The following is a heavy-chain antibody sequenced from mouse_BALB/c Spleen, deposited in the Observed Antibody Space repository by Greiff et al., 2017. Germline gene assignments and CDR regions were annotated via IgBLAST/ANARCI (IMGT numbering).Heavy chain of an antibody. D-gene: IGHD1-1*01. CDR1: GYTFTSYT. V-gene: IGHV1-4*01. J-gene: IGHJ1*01. Sequence: VQLQQSGAELARPGASVKMSCKASGYTFTSYTMHWVKQRPGQGLEWIGYINPSSGYTNYNQKFKDKATLTADTSSSTAYMQLSSLTSEDSAVYYCARHYYGSSYGYFDVWGAGTTVTVSS. CDR2: INPSSGYT. CDR3: ARHYYGSSYGYFDV.